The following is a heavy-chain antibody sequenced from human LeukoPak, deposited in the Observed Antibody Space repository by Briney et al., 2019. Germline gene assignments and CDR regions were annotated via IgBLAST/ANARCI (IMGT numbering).Heavy chain of an antibody. J-gene: IGHJ4*02. V-gene: IGHV4-34*01. CDR2: INHSGST. Sequence: SETLSLTCAVYGGSFCGYSWSWIRQPPGKGLEWIGEINHSGSTNYNPSLKSRVTISVDTSKNQFSLKLSSVTAADTAVYYCARRGYSSSWYGSYYFDYWGQGTLVTVSS. D-gene: IGHD6-13*01. CDR3: ARRGYSSSWYGSYYFDY. CDR1: GGSFCGYS.